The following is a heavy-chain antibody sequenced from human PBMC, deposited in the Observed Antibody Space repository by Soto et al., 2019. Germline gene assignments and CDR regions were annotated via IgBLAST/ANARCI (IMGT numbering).Heavy chain of an antibody. CDR1: GYTFTSYG. CDR2: ISTYNGNT. CDR3: GGGGGSLDY. Sequence: QVQLVQSGAEVKKPGASVKVSCKASGYTFTSYGINWVRQAPGQGLEWMGWISTYNGNTNFAQTLQGRATMTTDTPTSTAYRERRGLGSADTAVYYCGGGGGSLDYWGQGTLVTVSS. J-gene: IGHJ4*02. D-gene: IGHD1-26*01. V-gene: IGHV1-18*01.